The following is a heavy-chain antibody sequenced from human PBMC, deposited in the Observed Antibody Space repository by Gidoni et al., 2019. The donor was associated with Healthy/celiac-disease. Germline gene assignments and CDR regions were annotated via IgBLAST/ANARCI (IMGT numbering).Heavy chain of an antibody. D-gene: IGHD2-21*02. CDR2: IVVGSGNT. CDR3: AAGTTYGGNSWGSPGWYFDL. Sequence: QMQLVQSGPEVKKPGTSVKVSCKASGFTFTSSAVQWVRQARGQRLEWIGWIVVGSGNTNYAQKFQERVTITRDMSTSTAYMELSSLRSEDTAVYYCAAGTTYGGNSWGSPGWYFDLWGRGTLVTVSS. CDR1: GFTFTSSA. J-gene: IGHJ2*01. V-gene: IGHV1-58*01.